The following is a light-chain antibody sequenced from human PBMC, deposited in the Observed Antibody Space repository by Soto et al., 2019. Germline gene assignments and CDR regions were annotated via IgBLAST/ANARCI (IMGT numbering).Light chain of an antibody. CDR1: SNDVGSYNY. CDR2: EVS. Sequence: QSALTQPASVSGSPGQSITVSCTGTSNDVGSYNYVSWYRQHPGKAPKLMIYEVSNRPSGVSNRFSGSKSGNTASLTISGLQAEDEADYYCSSFTSSSALEVVFGGGTKVTVL. J-gene: IGLJ2*01. CDR3: SSFTSSSALEVV. V-gene: IGLV2-14*01.